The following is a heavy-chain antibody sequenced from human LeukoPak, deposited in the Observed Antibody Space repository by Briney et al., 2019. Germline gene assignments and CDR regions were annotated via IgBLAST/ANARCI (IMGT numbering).Heavy chain of an antibody. Sequence: SQTLSLTCAISGDSVSSKSATWNWIRQSPSRGFEWLGRTYYTSKWYNDYAVSVKSRITINPDTSKNQFSLQLNPLTPEDTAVYYCAREGWFGEPPSHWFDPWGQGILVTVSS. D-gene: IGHD3-10*01. CDR2: TYYTSKWYN. J-gene: IGHJ5*02. V-gene: IGHV6-1*01. CDR3: AREGWFGEPPSHWFDP. CDR1: GDSVSSKSAT.